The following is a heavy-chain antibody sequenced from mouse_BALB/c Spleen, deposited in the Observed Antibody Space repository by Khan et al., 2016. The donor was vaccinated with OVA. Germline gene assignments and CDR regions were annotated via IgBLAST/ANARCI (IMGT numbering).Heavy chain of an antibody. J-gene: IGHJ4*01. Sequence: EVELVESGGDLVNPGGSLKLSCAAAGFIFSSYGMSWVRQTPDKRLEWVATISSGDIYTYYPDSVKGRFTISRDNAKNTLSLQMSSLKSEDTAMYYCTSCITTTTGDYYAMDYWGQGTSVTVSS. CDR1: GFIFSSYG. CDR3: TSCITTTTGDYYAMDY. V-gene: IGHV5-6*01. D-gene: IGHD1-2*01. CDR2: ISSGDIYT.